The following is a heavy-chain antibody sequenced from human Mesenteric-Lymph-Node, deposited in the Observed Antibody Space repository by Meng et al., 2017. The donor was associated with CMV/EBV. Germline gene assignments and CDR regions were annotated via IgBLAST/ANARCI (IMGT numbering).Heavy chain of an antibody. J-gene: IGHJ3*02. CDR2: ISASDGRT. CDR1: GFTFGDYA. Sequence: GGSLRLSCTASGFTFGDYAMSWVRQAPGKGLDWVSSISASDGRTYYAASVKGRFTISRDNSKNTLNLQMNSLRAEDTALYYCAKNRARGSAAGLDAFDIWGQGTMVTVSS. CDR3: AKNRARGSAAGLDAFDI. V-gene: IGHV3-23*01. D-gene: IGHD6-13*01.